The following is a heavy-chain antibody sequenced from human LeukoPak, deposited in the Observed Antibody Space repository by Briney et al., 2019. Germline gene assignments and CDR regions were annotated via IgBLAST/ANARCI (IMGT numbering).Heavy chain of an antibody. CDR1: GGSISSGGYS. V-gene: IGHV4-30-2*01. CDR2: IYPSGST. D-gene: IGHD3-10*01. J-gene: IGHJ4*02. CDR3: ARSLRGTDFDY. Sequence: SQTLSLTCAVSGGSISSGGYSWSWIRRPTGKALEWIGYIYPSGSTHYNPSLKSRVTISIDRSKNQFSLKLSSVTAADTAVYYCARSLRGTDFDYWGQGTLVTVSS.